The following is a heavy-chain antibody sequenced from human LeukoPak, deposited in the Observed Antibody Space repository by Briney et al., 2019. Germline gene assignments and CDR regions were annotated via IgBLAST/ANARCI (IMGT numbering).Heavy chain of an antibody. CDR3: ATGYGGNRPNDAFDI. CDR1: GGSISSGSYY. CDR2: IYTGGST. Sequence: SETLSLTCTVSGGSISSGSYYWSWIRQPAGKGLEWIGHIYTGGSTNQKPSLKSRVTISVDTSKNQFSLKLSSVTAADTAVYYCATGYGGNRPNDAFDIWGQGTMVTVSS. D-gene: IGHD4-23*01. V-gene: IGHV4-61*09. J-gene: IGHJ3*02.